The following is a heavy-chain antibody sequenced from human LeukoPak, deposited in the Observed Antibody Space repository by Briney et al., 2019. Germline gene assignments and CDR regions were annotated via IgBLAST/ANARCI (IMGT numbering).Heavy chain of an antibody. D-gene: IGHD3-10*02. CDR1: GFSFSDYA. CDR3: ARPKYYVLRQANYYFDY. CDR2: ISSSGSTI. J-gene: IGHJ4*02. Sequence: GGSLRLSCAASGFSFSDYAMSWVRQAPGKGLEWVSYISSSGSTIYYADSVKGRFTISRDNSKNTLYLQMNSLRAEDTAVYYCARPKYYVLRQANYYFDYWGQGTLVTVSS. V-gene: IGHV3-23*01.